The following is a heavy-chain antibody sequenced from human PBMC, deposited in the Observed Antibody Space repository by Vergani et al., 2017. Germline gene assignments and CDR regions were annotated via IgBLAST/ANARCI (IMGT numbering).Heavy chain of an antibody. CDR2: ISYDGSNK. Sequence: QVQLVESGGGVVQPGRSLRLSCAASGFTFSSYGMHWVRQAPGKGLEWVAVISYDGSNKYYADSVKGRFTISRDNSKNTLYLQMNSLRAEDTAVYYCAKDFTPFYDFWSGYAKVDYWGQGTLVTVSS. V-gene: IGHV3-30*18. D-gene: IGHD3-3*01. CDR1: GFTFSSYG. CDR3: AKDFTPFYDFWSGYAKVDY. J-gene: IGHJ4*02.